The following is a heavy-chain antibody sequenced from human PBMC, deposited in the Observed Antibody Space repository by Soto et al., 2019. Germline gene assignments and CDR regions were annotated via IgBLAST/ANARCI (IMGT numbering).Heavy chain of an antibody. J-gene: IGHJ4*02. V-gene: IGHV4-39*01. Sequence: QLQLQESGPGLVKPSETLSLTCTVSGDSVTISDYYWGWIRQPPGKGLEWIGSIHYSGSTYYNPSLKSRVTISGDTSTKQFSLTLTSVTAADAAVYYCAAHDSGGYYAEYWGQGTLVTVSA. CDR3: AAHDSGGYYAEY. D-gene: IGHD3-22*01. CDR2: IHYSGST. CDR1: GDSVTISDYY.